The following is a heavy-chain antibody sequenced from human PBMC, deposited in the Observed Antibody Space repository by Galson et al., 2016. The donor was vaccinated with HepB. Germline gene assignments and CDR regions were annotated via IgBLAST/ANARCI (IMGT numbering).Heavy chain of an antibody. CDR3: AWGRAGYHPDH. CDR2: IIPLLGTT. Sequence: SVKVSCKASGDTFSNPGISWVRQAPGQGLEWMGGIIPLLGTTKYSQKFQGRVTITADASRSTAYMELSSLTSDDAAVYYCAWGRAGYHPDHWGRGTLVSVSS. V-gene: IGHV1-69*13. J-gene: IGHJ4*02. CDR1: GDTFSNPG. D-gene: IGHD3-9*01.